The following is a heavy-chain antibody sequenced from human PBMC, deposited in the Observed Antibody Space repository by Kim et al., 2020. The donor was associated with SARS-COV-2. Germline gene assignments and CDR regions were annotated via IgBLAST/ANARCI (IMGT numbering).Heavy chain of an antibody. J-gene: IGHJ4*02. Sequence: GGSLRLSCAASGFTFDDYPMHWVRQAPGKGLEWVSGISWDSGTRCYADSVKGRFTISRDNAKNSLYLQMNRLRAEDTALYYWAKGGGIGSYQYYFDYWGQGTLVTVSS. CDR3: AKGGGIGSYQYYFDY. CDR2: ISWDSGTR. V-gene: IGHV3-9*01. CDR1: GFTFDDYP. D-gene: IGHD3-16*02.